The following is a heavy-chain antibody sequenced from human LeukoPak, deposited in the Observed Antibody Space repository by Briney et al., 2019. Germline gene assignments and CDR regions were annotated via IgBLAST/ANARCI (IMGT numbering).Heavy chain of an antibody. CDR3: ARERETMVRGVPGGDY. Sequence: PSETLSLTCTVSGGSISSYYWSWIRQPPGKGLEWIGYIYYSGSTNYNPSLKSRVTISVDTSKNQFSLKLSSVTAADTAFYYCARERETMVRGVPGGDYWGQGTLVTVSS. D-gene: IGHD3-10*01. J-gene: IGHJ4*02. V-gene: IGHV4-59*08. CDR2: IYYSGST. CDR1: GGSISSYY.